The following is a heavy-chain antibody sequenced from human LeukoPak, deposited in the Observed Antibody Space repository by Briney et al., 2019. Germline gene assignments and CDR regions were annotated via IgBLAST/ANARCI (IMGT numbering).Heavy chain of an antibody. CDR2: ISSSSHTI. J-gene: IGHJ4*02. CDR3: ASGYASGKTPQ. V-gene: IGHV3-48*01. D-gene: IGHD3-10*01. Sequence: GGSLRLSCAASGFILSNYDMAWVRQAPGKGLEWLSYISSSSHTIYYADSLKGRFIISRDNAKNLLYLQMNSLRVEDTAVYYCASGYASGKTPQWGQGTLVTVSS. CDR1: GFILSNYD.